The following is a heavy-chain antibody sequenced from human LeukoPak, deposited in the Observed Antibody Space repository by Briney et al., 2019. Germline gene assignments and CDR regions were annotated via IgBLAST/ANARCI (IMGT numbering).Heavy chain of an antibody. V-gene: IGHV4-34*01. Sequence: PSETLSLTCAVYGGSFSGYYWHWIRQPPGKGLEWIGEINHSGGTKYNPSLKSRVTISVDTSKTQFSLKLSSVTAADTAVYYRAQVSSGLGPLRDYWGQGTLVTVSS. CDR2: INHSGGT. CDR3: AQVSSGLGPLRDY. D-gene: IGHD1-26*01. J-gene: IGHJ4*02. CDR1: GGSFSGYY.